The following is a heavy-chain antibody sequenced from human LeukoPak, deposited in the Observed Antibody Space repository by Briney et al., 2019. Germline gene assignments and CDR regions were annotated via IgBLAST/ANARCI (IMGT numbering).Heavy chain of an antibody. V-gene: IGHV4-39*01. Sequence: SETLSLTCTVSGGSISRSSSYWGWIRQPPGKWLEWIAPIYYSGSTYYNRSLRSRVTISADTSKNQFSLKLSSVTAADTAVYSCARLTSGHFGYWGQGTLVTVSS. CDR1: GGSISRSSSY. J-gene: IGHJ4*02. CDR2: IYYSGST. CDR3: ARLTSGHFGY. D-gene: IGHD3-10*01.